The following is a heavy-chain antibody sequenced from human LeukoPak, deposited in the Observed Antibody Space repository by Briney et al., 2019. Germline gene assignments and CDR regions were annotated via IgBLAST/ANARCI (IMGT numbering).Heavy chain of an antibody. V-gene: IGHV4-61*02. CDR1: GGSISSGSYY. Sequence: SQTLSLTCTVSGGSISSGSYYWSWIRQPAGKGLEWIGRIYTSGSTNYNPSLKSRVTISVDTSKNQFSLKLSSVTAADTPVYYCARDWDGYCSSTSCYGANYYYYYMDVWGKGTTVTVSS. D-gene: IGHD2-2*01. CDR3: ARDWDGYCSSTSCYGANYYYYYMDV. CDR2: IYTSGST. J-gene: IGHJ6*03.